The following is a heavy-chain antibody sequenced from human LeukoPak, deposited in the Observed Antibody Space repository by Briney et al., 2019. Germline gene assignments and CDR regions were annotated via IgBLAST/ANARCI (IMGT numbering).Heavy chain of an antibody. CDR3: AKAMFYYDSSGHVDY. CDR1: GFTFSSYA. D-gene: IGHD3-22*01. J-gene: IGHJ4*02. Sequence: GGSLRLSCAASGFTFSSYAMHWVRQAPGKGLEWVAFISYAGSNKNYADSVKGRFTISRDNSKNTLYVQMNTLRAEDTAVYYCAKAMFYYDSSGHVDYWGRGTLVTVSS. V-gene: IGHV3-30*02. CDR2: ISYAGSNK.